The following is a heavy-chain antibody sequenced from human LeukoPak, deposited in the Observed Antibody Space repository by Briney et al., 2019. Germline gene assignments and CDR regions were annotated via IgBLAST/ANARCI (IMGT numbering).Heavy chain of an antibody. CDR2: INPKSGAA. J-gene: IGHJ4*02. CDR1: GYTFTSYG. V-gene: IGHV1-2*02. D-gene: IGHD6-13*01. Sequence: GASVKVSCKASGYTFTSYGISWVRQAPGQGLEWLGWINPKSGAADYAQQFRGRVTTTRDTSINTDYMEMKRVTSDDTAVYYCARGAEAETSPLDFWGQGTLVIV. CDR3: ARGAEAETSPLDF.